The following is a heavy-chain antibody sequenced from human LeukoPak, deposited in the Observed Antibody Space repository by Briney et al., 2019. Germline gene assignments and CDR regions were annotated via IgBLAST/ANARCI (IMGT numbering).Heavy chain of an antibody. V-gene: IGHV4-30-2*01. Sequence: YPSETLSLTCAVSGGSISSGGYSWSWIRQPPGKGLEWIGYIYHSGSTYYNPSLKSRVTISVDRSKNQFSLKLSSVTAADTAVYYCARRTYYYDSSGYYYEPFDYWGQGTLVTVSS. CDR3: ARRTYYYDSSGYYYEPFDY. CDR2: IYHSGST. CDR1: GGSISSGGYS. J-gene: IGHJ4*02. D-gene: IGHD3-22*01.